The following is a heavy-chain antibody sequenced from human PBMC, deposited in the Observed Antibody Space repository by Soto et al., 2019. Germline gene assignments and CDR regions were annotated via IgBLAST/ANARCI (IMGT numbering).Heavy chain of an antibody. CDR2: IKQDGSEK. J-gene: IGHJ4*02. V-gene: IGHV3-7*03. CDR3: ASRVPDVAYYGVFDY. Sequence: PVGSLRLSCAASGLTFSGHWMTWVRQAPGKGLEWVANIKQDGSEKYYVDSVKGRFTISRDNAKNSVFLQMNSLTVEDTAMYYCASRVPDVAYYGVFDYWGQGTLVTSPQ. CDR1: GLTFSGHW. D-gene: IGHD3-3*01.